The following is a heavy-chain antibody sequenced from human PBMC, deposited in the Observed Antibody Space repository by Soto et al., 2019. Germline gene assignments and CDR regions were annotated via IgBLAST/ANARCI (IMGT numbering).Heavy chain of an antibody. CDR2: INAGNGNT. J-gene: IGHJ4*02. D-gene: IGHD2-21*02. CDR3: ARSIAVVTALDY. V-gene: IGHV1-3*05. CDR1: GYTFTSYA. Sequence: QVQLVQSGAEEKKPGASVKVSCKASGYTFTSYAMHRVRQAPGQRLEWLGWINAGNGNTKYSQKFQGRVTITRDTSGSTAYMELSSLRSEDTAVYYCARSIAVVTALDYWGQGTLVTVSS.